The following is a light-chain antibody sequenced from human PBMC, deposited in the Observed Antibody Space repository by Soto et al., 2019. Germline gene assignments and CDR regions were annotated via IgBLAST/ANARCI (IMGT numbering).Light chain of an antibody. CDR2: GSS. V-gene: IGKV3-15*01. CDR3: QYYNRWPPIP. CDR1: QSVSSN. J-gene: IGKJ5*01. Sequence: EIVMTQSPATLSVSPGVRATLSCRASQSVSSNLAWYQQKPGQAPRLLIYGSSTRATGIPARVSGRGSGTEFTLTSSSLQSEDCAVYYGQYYNRWPPIPFGQGTRLEIK.